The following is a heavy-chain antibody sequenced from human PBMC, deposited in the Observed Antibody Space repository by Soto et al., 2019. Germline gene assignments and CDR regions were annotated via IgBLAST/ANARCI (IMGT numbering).Heavy chain of an antibody. Sequence: EASVKVSCKASGSIFSPYAISCLRQAPGQGLEWMGGIIPLFGTPNYAQRFQGRVTITADESTSTAYMELSRLRSEDTAVYYFARDRDDYGSGNYYNRIDFWGQGTLVTVSS. CDR3: ARDRDDYGSGNYYNRIDF. CDR2: IIPLFGTP. J-gene: IGHJ4*02. CDR1: GSIFSPYA. D-gene: IGHD3-10*01. V-gene: IGHV1-69*13.